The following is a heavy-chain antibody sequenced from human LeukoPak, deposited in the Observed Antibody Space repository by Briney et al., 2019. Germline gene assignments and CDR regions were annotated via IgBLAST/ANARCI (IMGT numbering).Heavy chain of an antibody. J-gene: IGHJ6*02. CDR3: ARDPQYYYGMDV. CDR1: GFTFSSYA. CDR2: ISSNGGST. Sequence: GGSLRLSCAASGFTFSSYAMHWVRQAPGKGLEYVSAISSNGGSTYYANSAKGRFTISRDNSKNTLYLQMGSLRAEDMAVYYCARDPQYYYGMDVWGQGTTVTVSS. V-gene: IGHV3-64*01.